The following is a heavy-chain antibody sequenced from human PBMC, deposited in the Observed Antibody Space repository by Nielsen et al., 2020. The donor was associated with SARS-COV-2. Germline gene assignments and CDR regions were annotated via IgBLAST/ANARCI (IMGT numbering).Heavy chain of an antibody. V-gene: IGHV3-23*01. Sequence: LSLTCAASGFTFSSSAMSWVRQAPGKGLEWVSAISGSGGSTYYADSVKGRFTISRDNSKNTLYLQMNSLRAEDTAVYYCAKDEPSSTNWGQGTLVTVSS. D-gene: IGHD6-13*01. J-gene: IGHJ4*02. CDR2: ISGSGGST. CDR1: GFTFSSSA. CDR3: AKDEPSSTN.